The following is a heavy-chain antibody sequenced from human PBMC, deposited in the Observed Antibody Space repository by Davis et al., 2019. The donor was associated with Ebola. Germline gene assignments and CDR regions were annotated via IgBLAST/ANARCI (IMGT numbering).Heavy chain of an antibody. J-gene: IGHJ6*02. V-gene: IGHV3-13*01. CDR3: ARGSLYYYGMDV. CDR1: GLTFTTYD. CDR2: IGTAGDT. Sequence: PGGSLRLSCAASGLTFTTYDMHWVRKATGKGLEWVSAIGTAGDTYYPGSVKGRFTISRENAKNSLYLQMNSLRAGDTAVYYCARGSLYYYGMDVWGQGTTVTVSS.